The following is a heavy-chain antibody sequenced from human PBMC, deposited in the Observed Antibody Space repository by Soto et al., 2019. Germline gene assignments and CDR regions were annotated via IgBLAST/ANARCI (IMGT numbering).Heavy chain of an antibody. CDR1: GYTFTSYY. CDR3: ARDIPSYSSGLQFDP. CDR2: INPSGGST. V-gene: IGHV1-46*03. D-gene: IGHD6-19*01. J-gene: IGHJ5*02. Sequence: ASVKVSCKASGYTFTSYYMHWVRQAPGQGLEWMGIINPSGGSTSYAQKFQGRVTMTRDTSTSTVYMELSSLRSEDMAVYYCARDIPSYSSGLQFDPWGQGTLVTVSS.